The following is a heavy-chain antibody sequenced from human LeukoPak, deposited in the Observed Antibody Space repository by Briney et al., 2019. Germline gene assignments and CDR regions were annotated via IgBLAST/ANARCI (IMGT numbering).Heavy chain of an antibody. J-gene: IGHJ6*02. CDR1: GFTFSSYA. V-gene: IGHV3-23*01. D-gene: IGHD1-26*01. Sequence: GGSLRLSCAGSGFTFSSYAMSWVRQASGKGLEWVSTISGSGGAGTYYADSVKGRFTVSRDNSRNTLYLPMNSLRAEDTAVYYCVKDRGGSPFYGMDVWGQGTTVTVSS. CDR3: VKDRGGSPFYGMDV. CDR2: ISGSGGAGT.